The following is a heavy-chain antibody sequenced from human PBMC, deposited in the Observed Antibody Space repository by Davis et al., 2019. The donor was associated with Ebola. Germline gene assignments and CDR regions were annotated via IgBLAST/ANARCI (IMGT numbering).Heavy chain of an antibody. Sequence: SVKVSCKASGFKFSTYGFSWVRQAPGQGLEWMGGIIPVFRTASYAQKFQGRVTITADESTRTAYMELDGLISEDTAVYYCATGQRWDFDYWGQGTPVTVPS. D-gene: IGHD4-23*01. CDR3: ATGQRWDFDY. V-gene: IGHV1-69*13. CDR2: IIPVFRTA. J-gene: IGHJ4*02. CDR1: GFKFSTYG.